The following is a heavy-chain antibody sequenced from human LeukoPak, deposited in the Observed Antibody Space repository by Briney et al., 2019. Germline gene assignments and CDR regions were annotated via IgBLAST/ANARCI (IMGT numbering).Heavy chain of an antibody. CDR3: ARERVRQWRGNWFDP. J-gene: IGHJ5*02. CDR2: IIPIFGTA. D-gene: IGHD6-19*01. V-gene: IGHV1-69*01. CDR1: GGTFSSYA. Sequence: SVKVSCKASGGTFSSYAISWVRQAPGQGLEWMGGIIPIFGTANHAQKFQGRVTITADESTSTAYMELSSLRSEDTAVYYCARERVRQWRGNWFDPWGQGTLVTVSS.